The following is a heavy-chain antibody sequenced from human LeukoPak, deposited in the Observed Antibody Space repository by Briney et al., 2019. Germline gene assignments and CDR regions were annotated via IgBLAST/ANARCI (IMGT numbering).Heavy chain of an antibody. D-gene: IGHD1-26*01. CDR3: ARGLFPGSYRALVWFDP. Sequence: SETLSLTCAVYGGSFSGYYRSWIRQPPGKGLEWIGEINHSGSTNYNPSLKSRVTISVDTSKNQFSLKLSSVTAADTAVYYCARGLFPGSYRALVWFDPWGQGTLWTVSS. CDR2: INHSGST. V-gene: IGHV4-34*01. CDR1: GGSFSGYY. J-gene: IGHJ5*02.